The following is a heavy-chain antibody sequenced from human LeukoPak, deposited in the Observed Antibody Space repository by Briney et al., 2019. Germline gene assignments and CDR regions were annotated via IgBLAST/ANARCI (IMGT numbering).Heavy chain of an antibody. CDR1: GFTFSSYG. V-gene: IGHV3-30*03. J-gene: IGHJ5*02. D-gene: IGHD6-19*01. CDR3: ARGPQWLVS. Sequence: GGSLRLSCAASGFTFSSYGMHWVRQAPGKGLEWVAVISYDGSNKYYADSVKGRFTISRDNSKNTLYLQMNSLRAEDTAVYYCARGPQWLVSWGQGTLVTVSS. CDR2: ISYDGSNK.